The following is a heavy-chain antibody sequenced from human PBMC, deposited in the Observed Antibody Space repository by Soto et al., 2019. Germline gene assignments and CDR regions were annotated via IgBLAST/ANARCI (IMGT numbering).Heavy chain of an antibody. CDR2: INAGIGTF. V-gene: IGHV1-3*01. Sequence: QVQLVQSGAEVKKPGASVKVSCKTSGCTFSDFAITWVRQAAGLGLEWMGWINAGIGTFNFAQKFQGRVSLTRETPRTTLFMKLRRRTSEDTAVYFCARTSCTTPACLRAYDLTGLDVWGNGTTVTVSA. CDR3: ARTSCTTPACLRAYDLTGLDV. D-gene: IGHD2-2*01. J-gene: IGHJ6*04. CDR1: GCTFSDFA.